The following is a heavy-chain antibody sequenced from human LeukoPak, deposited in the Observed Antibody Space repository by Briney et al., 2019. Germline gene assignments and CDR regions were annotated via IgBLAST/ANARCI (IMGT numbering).Heavy chain of an antibody. CDR1: GFTFDDYA. CDR2: ISWNSDKT. J-gene: IGHJ4*02. Sequence: GGPLRLSCTASGFTFDDYALSWVRQVTGKGLEWVSGISWNSDKTVYADSVEGRFTISRDNDKNSLYLQMDSLRAEDTALYFYVRDRSPGAATAGDSFDYWGQGILVPVSS. V-gene: IGHV3-20*04. CDR3: VRDRSPGAATAGDSFDY. D-gene: IGHD1-26*01.